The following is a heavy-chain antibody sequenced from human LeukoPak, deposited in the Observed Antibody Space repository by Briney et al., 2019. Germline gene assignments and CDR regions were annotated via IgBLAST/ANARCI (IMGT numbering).Heavy chain of an antibody. V-gene: IGHV4-59*08. Sequence: SETLSLTCSVSCGSISNYYWSWIRQPPGKGLEWIGYIYNSGSTNYNPSLKSRVTISVDTSKNQFSLKVSSVTAADTAVYYCARHGGGYSFDYWGQGTLVTVSS. CDR1: CGSISNYY. CDR2: IYNSGST. D-gene: IGHD5-24*01. CDR3: ARHGGGYSFDY. J-gene: IGHJ4*02.